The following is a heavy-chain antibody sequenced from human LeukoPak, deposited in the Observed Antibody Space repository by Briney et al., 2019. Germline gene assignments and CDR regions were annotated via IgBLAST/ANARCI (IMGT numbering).Heavy chain of an antibody. CDR2: ISNDESKK. CDR3: AKGNYYGSSGLGSTSFDY. J-gene: IGHJ4*02. V-gene: IGHV3-30*18. Sequence: GGSLRLSCAASGFTFSSYGMHWVRQAPGKGLEWVAVISNDESKKYYADSVKGRFTISRDNSKNTLYLQMNSLRAEDTALYYCAKGNYYGSSGLGSTSFDYWGQGTLVTVSS. CDR1: GFTFSSYG. D-gene: IGHD3-10*01.